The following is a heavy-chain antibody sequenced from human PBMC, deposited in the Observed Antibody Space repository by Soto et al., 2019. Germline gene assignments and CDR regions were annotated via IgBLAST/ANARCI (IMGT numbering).Heavy chain of an antibody. D-gene: IGHD2-2*01. Sequence: QVQLQESGPGLVKPSQTLSLTCTVSGGSISSGAYYWSWIRQPPGKGLERIGYIYYSGSTYYNPSLKSRVTIAVDTSKNQCPLMLSSVTAADTAVYYCARVEHCSSASCRGSNWFDPWGQGTLVTVSS. V-gene: IGHV4-30-4*01. CDR2: IYYSGST. J-gene: IGHJ5*02. CDR1: GGSISSGAYY. CDR3: ARVEHCSSASCRGSNWFDP.